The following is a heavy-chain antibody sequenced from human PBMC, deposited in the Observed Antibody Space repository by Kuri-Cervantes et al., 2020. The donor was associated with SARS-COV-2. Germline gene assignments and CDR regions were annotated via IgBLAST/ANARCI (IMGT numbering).Heavy chain of an antibody. J-gene: IGHJ5*02. V-gene: IGHV4-34*01. CDR2: ISHSGNT. CDR1: GGSLSGHY. Sequence: SQTLSLTCAGYGGSLSGHYWSWIRQPPGKGLEWIGEISHSGNTNDNPSLKSRLSISLDTSKNQFSLKLSSVTAADTAVYYCARGCNRIMIFGVLNIPAAENWFDPWGQGTLVTVSS. D-gene: IGHD3-3*01. CDR3: ARGCNRIMIFGVLNIPAAENWFDP.